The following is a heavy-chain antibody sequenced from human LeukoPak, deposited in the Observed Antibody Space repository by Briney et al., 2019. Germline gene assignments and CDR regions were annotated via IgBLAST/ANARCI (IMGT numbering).Heavy chain of an antibody. V-gene: IGHV3-48*03. Sequence: PGGSLRLSCAASGFTFSSYEMNWVRQAPGKGLEWVSYISSSGSTIYYADSVKGRFTISRDNSKNTLYLHMNSLRVEDTAVYYCAKDKQGLCHAWGQGTLVTVSS. D-gene: IGHD3-10*02. CDR1: GFTFSSYE. CDR2: ISSSGSTI. CDR3: AKDKQGLCHA. J-gene: IGHJ5*02.